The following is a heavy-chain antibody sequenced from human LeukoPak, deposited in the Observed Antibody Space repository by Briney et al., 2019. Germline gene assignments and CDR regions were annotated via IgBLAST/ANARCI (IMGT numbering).Heavy chain of an antibody. J-gene: IGHJ4*02. D-gene: IGHD5-18*01. CDR2: ISGSGGST. V-gene: IGHV3-23*01. CDR3: AKDGDTATNFDY. Sequence: GGSLRLSCAASGFTFSSYAMSWVRQAPGKGLKWVSAISGSGGSTYYADSVKGRFTISGDNSKNTLYLQMNSLRAEDTAVYYCAKDGDTATNFDYWGQGTLVTVSS. CDR1: GFTFSSYA.